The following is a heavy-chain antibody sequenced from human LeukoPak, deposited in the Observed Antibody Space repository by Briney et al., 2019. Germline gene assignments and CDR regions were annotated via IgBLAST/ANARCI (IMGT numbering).Heavy chain of an antibody. CDR2: ISAYNGNT. J-gene: IGHJ5*02. D-gene: IGHD1-20*01. CDR1: GYTFTSYG. CDR3: ARDPAPAYNWNDVLWFDP. Sequence: ASVKVSCTASGYTFTSYGISWVRQAPGQGLEWMGWISAYNGNTNYAQRLQGRVTMTTDTSTSTAYMELRSLRSDDTAVYYCARDPAPAYNWNDVLWFDPWGQGTLVTVSS. V-gene: IGHV1-18*01.